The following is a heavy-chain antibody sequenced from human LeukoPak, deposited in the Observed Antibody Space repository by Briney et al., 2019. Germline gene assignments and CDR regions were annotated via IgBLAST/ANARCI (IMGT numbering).Heavy chain of an antibody. CDR1: GFTFSSYS. V-gene: IGHV3-48*02. J-gene: IGHJ4*02. CDR3: TRDPEALDY. Sequence: GGSLRLYCAASGFTFSSYSMNWVRQAPGKGLEWVSYIRSGGSPIYYADSVKGRFTISRDNAKNSLYLQMNSLRDEDTAVYYCTRDPEALDYWGQGTLVTVSS. CDR2: IRSGGSPI.